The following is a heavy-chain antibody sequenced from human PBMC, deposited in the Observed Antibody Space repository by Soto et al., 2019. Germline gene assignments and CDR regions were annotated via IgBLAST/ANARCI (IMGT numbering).Heavy chain of an antibody. CDR1: GFTFDNYG. V-gene: IGHV3-30*18. J-gene: IGHJ4*02. CDR3: AKGFFVGATTSPFES. Sequence: VRLVQSGGGVVQPGRALTLACVASGFTFDNYGMHWVRQPPGQGLDWVAVISYDGKNQYYEDSVKGRFTISRDNSRNTLYLQMNNLRPEDTGVYYCAKGFFVGATTSPFESWGQGTLVAVST. CDR2: ISYDGKNQ. D-gene: IGHD1-26*01.